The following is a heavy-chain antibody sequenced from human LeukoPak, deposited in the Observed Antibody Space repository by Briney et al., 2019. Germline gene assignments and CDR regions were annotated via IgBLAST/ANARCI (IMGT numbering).Heavy chain of an antibody. CDR1: GFTFSSYA. Sequence: GGSLRLSCAASGFTFSSYAMSWVRQAPGKGLEWVSAISGSGGSTYYADSVKGRFTISRDNSKNTLYLQMNSLRAEDTAVYYCAKDQHYYDSSGCYDKGTVFDYWGQGTLVTVSS. CDR2: ISGSGGST. V-gene: IGHV3-23*01. J-gene: IGHJ4*02. D-gene: IGHD3-22*01. CDR3: AKDQHYYDSSGCYDKGTVFDY.